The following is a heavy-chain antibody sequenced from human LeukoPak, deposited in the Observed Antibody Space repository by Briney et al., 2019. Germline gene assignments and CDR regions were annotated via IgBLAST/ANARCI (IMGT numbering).Heavy chain of an antibody. Sequence: SETLSLTCTVSGGSISSYYWSWLRQPAGKGLEWIGRIYTSGSTNYNPSLKSRVTMSVDTSKNQFSLKLSSVTAADTAVYYCARDAPSPQYWRYYYYGMDVWGQGTTVTVSS. CDR2: IYTSGST. J-gene: IGHJ6*02. CDR3: ARDAPSPQYWRYYYYGMDV. D-gene: IGHD2/OR15-2a*01. CDR1: GGSISSYY. V-gene: IGHV4-4*07.